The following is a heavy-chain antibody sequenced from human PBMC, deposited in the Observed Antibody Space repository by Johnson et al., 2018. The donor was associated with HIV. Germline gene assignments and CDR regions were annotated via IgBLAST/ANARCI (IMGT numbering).Heavy chain of an antibody. D-gene: IGHD3-10*01. J-gene: IGHJ3*02. V-gene: IGHV3-30*18. CDR1: GFSFSDYG. Sequence: QVQLVESGGGVVQPGRSLRLSCAASGFSFSDYGIHWVRQAPGKGLEWVAVISYDGDDKHYGDSVEGQFTIYRDNSKKTLYLQMNSLRPEDTAVYFCAKDAGSGSSWEFAFDIWGQGTKVTVSS. CDR3: AKDAGSGSSWEFAFDI. CDR2: ISYDGDDK.